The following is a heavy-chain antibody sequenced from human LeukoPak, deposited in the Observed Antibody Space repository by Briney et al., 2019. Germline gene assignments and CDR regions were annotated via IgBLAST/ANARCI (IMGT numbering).Heavy chain of an antibody. J-gene: IGHJ4*02. V-gene: IGHV3-73*01. Sequence: GGSLRLSCAASGLTFSGSVMHWVRQASGKGLEWVVRIRSKADSYATAYVASVKGRFTISRDDSKNTAYLQMNSLKTEDTAVYYCTTGYEDSDYWGQGTLVTVSS. D-gene: IGHD5-12*01. CDR2: IRSKADSYAT. CDR3: TTGYEDSDY. CDR1: GLTFSGSV.